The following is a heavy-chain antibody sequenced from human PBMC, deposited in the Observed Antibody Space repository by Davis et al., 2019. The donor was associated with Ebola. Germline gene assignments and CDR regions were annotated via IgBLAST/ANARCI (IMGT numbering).Heavy chain of an antibody. V-gene: IGHV4-34*01. CDR2: INHSGST. CDR3: ARAEPKRYRGYYGMDA. Sequence: MPSETLSLTCAVYGGSFSGYYWSWIRQLPGKGLEWIGEINHSGSTNYNPSLKSRVTISVDTSKNQFSLKLSSVTAADTAVYYCARAEPKRYRGYYGMDAWGQGTTVTVSS. D-gene: IGHD5-18*01. CDR1: GGSFSGYY. J-gene: IGHJ6*02.